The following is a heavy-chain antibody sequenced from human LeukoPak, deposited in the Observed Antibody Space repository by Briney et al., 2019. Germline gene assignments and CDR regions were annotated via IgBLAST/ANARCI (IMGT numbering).Heavy chain of an antibody. J-gene: IGHJ4*02. V-gene: IGHV1-3*01. D-gene: IGHD3-10*01. CDR2: INAGNGNT. CDR3: ARDWVKTYYYGSGSQPLDY. CDR1: GYTFTSYA. Sequence: ASVKVSCKASGYTFTSYAMHWVRQAPGQRLEWMGWINAGNGNTKYSQKSQGRVTITRDTSASTAYMELSSLRSEDTAVYYCARDWVKTYYYGSGSQPLDYWGQGTLVTVSS.